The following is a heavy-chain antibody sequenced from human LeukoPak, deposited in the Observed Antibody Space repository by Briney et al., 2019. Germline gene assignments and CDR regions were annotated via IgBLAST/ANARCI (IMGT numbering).Heavy chain of an antibody. D-gene: IGHD2-15*01. CDR2: ISGSGGST. V-gene: IGHV3-23*01. CDR1: GLTFSSYG. Sequence: PGGSLRLSCAASGLTFSSYGMSWVRQAPGKGLEWVSAISGSGGSTYYADSVKGRFTISRDNSKNTLYLQMNSLRAEDTAVYYCAKDRVEVGYCSGGSCYYGPGKDYKASFDYWGQGTLVTVSS. CDR3: AKDRVEVGYCSGGSCYYGPGKDYKASFDY. J-gene: IGHJ4*02.